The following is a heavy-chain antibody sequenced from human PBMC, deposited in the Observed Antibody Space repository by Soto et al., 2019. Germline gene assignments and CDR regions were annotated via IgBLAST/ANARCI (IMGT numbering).Heavy chain of an antibody. Sequence: PSETLSVTCTVSGGSINTAGYYWNWVRHSPGKGLEWIGYIFYSGTTYYNPSLESRLTMSLDKSKNHFSLRLSSVTAADTAYYYCARSFYDLSTATGGHWFDPWGHGTLVTVSS. V-gene: IGHV4-31*03. CDR3: ARSFYDLSTATGGHWFDP. CDR2: IFYSGTT. D-gene: IGHD3-9*01. CDR1: GGSINTAGYY. J-gene: IGHJ5*02.